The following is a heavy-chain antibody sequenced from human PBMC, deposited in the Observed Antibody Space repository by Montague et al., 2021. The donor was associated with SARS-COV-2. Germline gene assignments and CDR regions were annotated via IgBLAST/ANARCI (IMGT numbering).Heavy chain of an antibody. CDR1: GGSFSDYY. CDR3: ARDRYSSGWSIHFDY. CDR2: VNHSGRI. Sequence: SETLSLTCAVYGGSFSDYYWTWIHQPPGKGLEWLGEVNHSGRINYNPSLKSRITISVDTSKNQFSLKLSSVTAADTAVYYCARDRYSSGWSIHFDYWGQGTLVTVSS. D-gene: IGHD6-19*01. J-gene: IGHJ4*02. V-gene: IGHV4-34*01.